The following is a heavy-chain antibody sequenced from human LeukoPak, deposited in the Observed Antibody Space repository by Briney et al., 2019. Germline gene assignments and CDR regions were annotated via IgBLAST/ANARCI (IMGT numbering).Heavy chain of an antibody. CDR2: ISYGGSNK. CDR3: ARVRPGSNYVDFDY. Sequence: GGSLRLSCAASGFTFSSCGMHWVRQAPGKGLEWVAVISYGGSNKCYAGSVKGRFTISRDNSKSTLYLQMNSLRAEDTAVYYCARVRPGSNYVDFDYWGQGTLVTVSS. V-gene: IGHV3-33*05. D-gene: IGHD4-11*01. CDR1: GFTFSSCG. J-gene: IGHJ4*02.